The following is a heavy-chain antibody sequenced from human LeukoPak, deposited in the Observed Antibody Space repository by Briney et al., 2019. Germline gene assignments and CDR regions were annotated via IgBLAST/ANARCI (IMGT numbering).Heavy chain of an antibody. D-gene: IGHD3-10*01. CDR3: ARDYFGSGSDYNGNWFDP. V-gene: IGHV4-31*03. J-gene: IGHJ5*02. CDR2: IYYSGST. Sequence: TSETLSLTCTVSGGSISSGGYYWSWIRQHPGKGLEWIGYIYYSGSTYYNPSLKSRVTLSVDTSKNQFSLKLSSVTAADTAVYYCARDYFGSGSDYNGNWFDPWGQGTLVTVSS. CDR1: GGSISSGGYY.